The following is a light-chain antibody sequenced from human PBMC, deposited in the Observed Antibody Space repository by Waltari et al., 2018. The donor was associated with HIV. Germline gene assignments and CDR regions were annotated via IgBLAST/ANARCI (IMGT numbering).Light chain of an antibody. CDR3: SSYTRTSTPLL. V-gene: IGLV2-14*01. CDR2: DVS. J-gene: IGLJ2*01. CDR1: SSDIGGYKY. Sequence: QSALTQPASVSGFPRQSITISCTGSSSDIGGYKYVSWYQSYPGKAPKLIIYDVSSRPSGVSDRFSGSKSGNTASLTISGLRAGDEADYYCSSYTRTSTPLLFGGGTKLTVL.